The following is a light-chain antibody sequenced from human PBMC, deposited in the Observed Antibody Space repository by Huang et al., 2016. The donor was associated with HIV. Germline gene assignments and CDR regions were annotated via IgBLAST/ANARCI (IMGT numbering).Light chain of an antibody. CDR1: QGISNS. Sequence: DIQMTQSPSSLSAAVGDRVTITCRASQGISNSLAWYQQKPGKAPRLLLYAKARLESGVPSRFSGSGSGTHYTLTISTLQPEDIASYYCQQYHGIPWTFGQGTKVEIK. V-gene: IGKV1-NL1*01. CDR3: QQYHGIPWT. J-gene: IGKJ1*01. CDR2: AKA.